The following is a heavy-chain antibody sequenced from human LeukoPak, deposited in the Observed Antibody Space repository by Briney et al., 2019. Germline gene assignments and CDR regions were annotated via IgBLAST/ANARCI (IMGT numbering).Heavy chain of an antibody. J-gene: IGHJ5*02. CDR2: ISYSESA. CDR1: GGSIGRGDYF. Sequence: PSQTLSLTCIVSGGSIGRGDYFWTWIRQPPGKGLEWIGYISYSESAHYNPSLKSRLTISIDRSKTQFSLSLTSVTAADTAVYYCARVNHVYCSTAACFRAGWFDPWGQGTLVTVSS. V-gene: IGHV4-30-4*01. D-gene: IGHD2-15*01. CDR3: ARVNHVYCSTAACFRAGWFDP.